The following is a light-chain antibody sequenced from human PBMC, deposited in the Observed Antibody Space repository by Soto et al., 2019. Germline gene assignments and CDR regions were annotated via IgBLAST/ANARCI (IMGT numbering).Light chain of an antibody. CDR1: QSVSTNF. CDR3: QQYVRTSWT. V-gene: IGKV3-20*01. J-gene: IGKJ1*01. Sequence: EIVLTQSPGTLSLSPGEGATLSCRASQSVSTNFFAWYQQKPGQAPRLLIYGASTRATGIPDRFSGSGSGTVFFLTIIILEPEDFAVYYCQQYVRTSWTFAQGTKVDIK. CDR2: GAS.